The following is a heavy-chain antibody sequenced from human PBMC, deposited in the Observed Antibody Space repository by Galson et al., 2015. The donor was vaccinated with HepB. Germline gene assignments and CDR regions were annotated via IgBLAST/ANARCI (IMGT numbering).Heavy chain of an antibody. CDR2: IYYSGNT. Sequence: TLSLTCTVSGDSVSRSGFFWGWIRQPPGKGLEWLGSIYYSGNTYYNPSLKSRLTISVNTSKNEFSLRLRSVTAADTAFYYCARDHVFLAYFDYWGQGALVTVSS. V-gene: IGHV4-39*07. CDR3: ARDHVFLAYFDY. J-gene: IGHJ4*02. CDR1: GDSVSRSGFF.